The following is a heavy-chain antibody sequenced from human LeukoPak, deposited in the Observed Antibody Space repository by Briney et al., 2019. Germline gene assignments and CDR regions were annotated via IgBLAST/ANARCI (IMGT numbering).Heavy chain of an antibody. Sequence: PSETLSLTCTVSGGSVSSYYCSWVRQPPGEGLEWIAYVYNSGSTNYNPSLKSRVTISVDRSKNQFSLKMNSVTAADTAVYYCVRDWEGFNFDIWGQGTMVTVSS. CDR1: GGSVSSYY. V-gene: IGHV4-59*02. CDR2: VYNSGST. D-gene: IGHD1-26*01. J-gene: IGHJ3*02. CDR3: VRDWEGFNFDI.